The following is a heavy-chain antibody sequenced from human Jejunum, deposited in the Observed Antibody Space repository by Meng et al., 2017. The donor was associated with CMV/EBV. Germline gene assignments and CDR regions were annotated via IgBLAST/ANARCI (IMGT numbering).Heavy chain of an antibody. J-gene: IGHJ5*02. CDR3: ARGGYDFWSGYGGP. CDR2: INSDGSIK. Sequence: ASGVTFSTYYMHWVRQAPGKGLVWVSRINSDGSIKVYADFVKGRFTISRDNAKSTVYLEMNSLRGDDTAVYYCARGGYDFWSGYGGPWGQGTLVTVSS. CDR1: GVTFSTYY. D-gene: IGHD3-3*01. V-gene: IGHV3-74*01.